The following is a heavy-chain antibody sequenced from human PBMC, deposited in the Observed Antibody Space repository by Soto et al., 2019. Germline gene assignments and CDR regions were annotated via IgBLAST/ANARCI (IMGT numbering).Heavy chain of an antibody. V-gene: IGHV3-74*01. J-gene: IGHJ4*02. CDR1: GFTFSSYW. D-gene: IGHD6-13*01. CDR3: ARVTGAAAGHY. CDR2: INSDGSST. Sequence: GGSLRLSCAASGFTFSSYWMHWVRQAPGKGLVWVSRINSDGSSTSYADSVKGRFTISRDNAKNTLYLQMNSLRAEDTAVYYCARVTGAAAGHYWGQGTLVTVSS.